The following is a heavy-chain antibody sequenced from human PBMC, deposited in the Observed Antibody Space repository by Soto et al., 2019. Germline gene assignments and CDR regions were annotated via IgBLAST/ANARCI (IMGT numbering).Heavy chain of an antibody. CDR2: IKPDGSEN. D-gene: IGHD3-10*01. J-gene: IGHJ4*02. Sequence: EVQLVEXGGGLVQPXXSLRLSCATSGFTFTSHWMNWVRQAPGKGLEWVANIKPDGSENYYVDSVKGRFXIXXXXXXXXXXXXXXSLRAEDTAVYYCTRGTSGAFDSWGQGTLVTVXS. V-gene: IGHV3-7*01. CDR3: TRGTSGAFDS. CDR1: GFTFTSHW.